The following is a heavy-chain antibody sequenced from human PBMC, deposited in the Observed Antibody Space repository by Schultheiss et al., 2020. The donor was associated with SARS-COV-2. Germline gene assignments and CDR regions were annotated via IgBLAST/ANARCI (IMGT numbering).Heavy chain of an antibody. CDR1: GGSFSGYY. J-gene: IGHJ6*02. V-gene: IGHV4-59*12. CDR3: AREPTTVTTDYYYGMDV. Sequence: SETLSLTCAVYGGSFSGYYWSWIRQPPGKGLEWIGYIYYSGSTNYNPSLKSRVTISVDTSKNQFSLKLSSVTAADTAVYYCAREPTTVTTDYYYGMDVWGQGTTVTVSS. CDR2: IYYSGST. D-gene: IGHD4-17*01.